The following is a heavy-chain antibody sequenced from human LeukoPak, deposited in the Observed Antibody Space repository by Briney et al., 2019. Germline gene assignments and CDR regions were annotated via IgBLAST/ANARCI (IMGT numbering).Heavy chain of an antibody. V-gene: IGHV3-21*01. CDR3: APLIAVAGTRY. Sequence: GGSLRLSCAASGFTFSSYSMNWVRQAPGKGLEWVSSISSSSSYIYYADSAKGRFTISRDNAKNSLYLQMNSLRAEDTAVYYCAPLIAVAGTRYWGQGTLVTVSS. D-gene: IGHD6-19*01. CDR1: GFTFSSYS. CDR2: ISSSSSYI. J-gene: IGHJ4*02.